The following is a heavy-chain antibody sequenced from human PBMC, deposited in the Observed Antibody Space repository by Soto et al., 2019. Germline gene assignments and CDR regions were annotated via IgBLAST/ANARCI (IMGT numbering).Heavy chain of an antibody. CDR1: GGSISSGGYY. V-gene: IGHV4-31*03. D-gene: IGHD2-15*01. CDR3: ARSYCSGGSCYYGMDV. CDR2: IYYSGST. Sequence: QVQLQESGPGLVKPSQTLSLTCTVSGGSISSGGYYWSWIRQHPGKGREGIGYIYYSGSTYYNPSLKSRVTISVDTSKNQFSLKLSSVTAADTAVYYCARSYCSGGSCYYGMDVWGQGTTVTVSS. J-gene: IGHJ6*02.